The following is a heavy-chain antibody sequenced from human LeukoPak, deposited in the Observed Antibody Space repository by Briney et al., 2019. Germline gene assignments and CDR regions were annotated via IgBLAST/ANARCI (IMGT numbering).Heavy chain of an antibody. J-gene: IGHJ3*02. CDR3: ARAETIAAAPRGAFDI. CDR1: GGSISSGSYY. D-gene: IGHD6-13*01. CDR2: IYTSGST. Sequence: SETLSLTCTVSGGSISSGSYYWSWIRQPAGKGLEWIGRIYTSGSTNYNPSLKSRVTISVDTSKNQFPLKLSSVTAADTAVYYCARAETIAAAPRGAFDIWGQGTMVTVSS. V-gene: IGHV4-61*02.